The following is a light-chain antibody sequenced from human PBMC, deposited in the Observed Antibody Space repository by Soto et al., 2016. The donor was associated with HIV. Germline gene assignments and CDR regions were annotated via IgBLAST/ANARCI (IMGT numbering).Light chain of an antibody. CDR3: NSRDSSGDHLSV. CDR2: GKN. Sequence: SFELTQDPDVSVALGQTVRITCRGDSLREYNPNWYQQKPRQAPTLVMYGKNNRPTGIPDRFSGSYSGDTASLTITGAQADDEADYYCNSRDSSGDHLSVFGSGTKVTVL. CDR1: SLREYN. V-gene: IGLV3-19*01. J-gene: IGLJ1*01.